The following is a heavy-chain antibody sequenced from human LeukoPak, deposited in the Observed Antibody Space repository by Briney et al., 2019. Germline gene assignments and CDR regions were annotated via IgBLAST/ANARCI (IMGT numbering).Heavy chain of an antibody. J-gene: IGHJ4*02. CDR2: INPNSGGT. Sequence: HGASVKVSCKASGYTFTGYYMHWVRQAPGQGLEWMGLINPNSGGTNYAQKFQGRVTMTRDTSISTAYMELSSLRSEDTAVYYCARGPPRVPAAPFDYWGQGTLVTVSS. V-gene: IGHV1-2*02. CDR1: GYTFTGYY. CDR3: ARGPPRVPAAPFDY. D-gene: IGHD2-2*01.